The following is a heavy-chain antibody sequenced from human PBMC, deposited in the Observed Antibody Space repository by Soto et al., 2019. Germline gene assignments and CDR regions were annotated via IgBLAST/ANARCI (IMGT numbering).Heavy chain of an antibody. CDR3: AKTALYSGYDMLNAFDI. J-gene: IGHJ3*02. Sequence: PGGSLRLSCAASGFTFSSYAMSWVRQAPGKGLEWVSAISGSGGSTYYADSVKGRFTISRDNSKNTLYLQMNSLRAEDTAVYYCAKTALYSGYDMLNAFDIWGQGTMVNVSS. V-gene: IGHV3-23*01. CDR2: ISGSGGST. D-gene: IGHD5-12*01. CDR1: GFTFSSYA.